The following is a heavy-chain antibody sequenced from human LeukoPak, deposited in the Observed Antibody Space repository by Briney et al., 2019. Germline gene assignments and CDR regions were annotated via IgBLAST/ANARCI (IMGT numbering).Heavy chain of an antibody. Sequence: EASVKVSCKASGGTFSSYAISWVRQAPGQGLEWMGGIIPIFSTANYALKFQGRVTITTDESTSTAYMELSSLRSEDTAVYYCASDGAWPYYFDYWGQGTLVTVSS. CDR1: GGTFSSYA. CDR3: ASDGAWPYYFDY. J-gene: IGHJ4*02. CDR2: IIPIFSTA. D-gene: IGHD3-16*01. V-gene: IGHV1-69*05.